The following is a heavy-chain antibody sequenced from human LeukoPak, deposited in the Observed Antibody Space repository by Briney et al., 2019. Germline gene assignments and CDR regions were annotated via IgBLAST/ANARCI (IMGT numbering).Heavy chain of an antibody. CDR1: GFTFSSSA. Sequence: GGSLRLSCAASGFTFSSSAMSWVRQAPGKGLEWVSAISNNGGYTYYADSVQGRFTISRDNSKSTLCLQMNSLRAEDTAVYYCAKQLGYCSDGSCYFPYWGQATLVTVSS. D-gene: IGHD2-15*01. V-gene: IGHV3-23*01. CDR2: ISNNGGYT. CDR3: AKQLGYCSDGSCYFPY. J-gene: IGHJ4*02.